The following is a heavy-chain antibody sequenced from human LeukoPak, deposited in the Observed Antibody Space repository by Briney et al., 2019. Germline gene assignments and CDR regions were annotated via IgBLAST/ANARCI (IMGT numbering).Heavy chain of an antibody. Sequence: GGSLRLSCAASGFTFSSYSMNWVRQAPGKGLEWVSYISSSSSTIYYADSVKGRFTISRDNAKNSLYLQMNSLRAEDTAVYYCARHKRFLEWSGYYYYGMDVWGQGTTVTVSS. D-gene: IGHD3-3*01. CDR2: ISSSSSTI. CDR3: ARHKRFLEWSGYYYYGMDV. V-gene: IGHV3-48*01. J-gene: IGHJ6*02. CDR1: GFTFSSYS.